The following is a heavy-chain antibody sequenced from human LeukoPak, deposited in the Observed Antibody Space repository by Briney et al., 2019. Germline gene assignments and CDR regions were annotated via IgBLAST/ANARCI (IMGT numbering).Heavy chain of an antibody. V-gene: IGHV3-30*02. J-gene: IGHJ1*01. CDR3: ARDLGPQWGSGDEYFQH. CDR2: IRYDGSIK. Sequence: PGGSLRLSCTASGFPFSFYGIHWVRQAPGKGLQWVAFIRYDGSIKYYADSVKGRFTISRDNAKNSLYLQMNSLRAEDTAVYYCARDLGPQWGSGDEYFQHWGQGTLVTVSS. D-gene: IGHD3-16*01. CDR1: GFPFSFYG.